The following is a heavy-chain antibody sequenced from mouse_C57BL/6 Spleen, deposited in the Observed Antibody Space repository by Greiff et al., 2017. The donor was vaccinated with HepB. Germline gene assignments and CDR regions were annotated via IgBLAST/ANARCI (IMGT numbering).Heavy chain of an antibody. CDR1: GYTFTNYW. J-gene: IGHJ4*01. V-gene: IGHV1-63*01. CDR2: IYPGGGYT. CDR3: ARLKIHAMDY. Sequence: VKLVESGAELVRPGTSVKMSCKASGYTFTNYWIGWAKQRPGHGLEWIGDIYPGGGYTNYNEKFKGKATLTADKSSSTAYMQFSSLTSEDSAIYYCARLKIHAMDYWGQGTSVTVSS.